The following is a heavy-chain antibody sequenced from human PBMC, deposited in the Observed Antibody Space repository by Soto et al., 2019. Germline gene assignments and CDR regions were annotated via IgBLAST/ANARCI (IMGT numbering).Heavy chain of an antibody. V-gene: IGHV3-48*01. CDR2: ISSSSDTI. CDR3: ARDSCRGATCDIDY. J-gene: IGHJ4*02. CDR1: GFIFSNYN. Sequence: GGSLRLSCAASGFIFSNYNMNWVRQAPGKGLEWVSYISSSSDTIYYADSVKGRFTISRDSAKYSVYLQMNSLRAEDTAVYYCARDSCRGATCDIDYWGPGTLVTVSS. D-gene: IGHD2-15*01.